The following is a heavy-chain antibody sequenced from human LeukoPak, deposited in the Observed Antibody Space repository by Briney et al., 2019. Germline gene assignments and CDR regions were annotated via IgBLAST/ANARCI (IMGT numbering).Heavy chain of an antibody. D-gene: IGHD3-22*01. Sequence: GGSLRLSCAAPGFTFSDYYMSWIRQAPGKGLEWVSYISSSGSTIYYADSVKGRFTISRDNAKNSLYLQMNSLRAEDTAVYYCASLPPVSYYDSSGPEYFQHWGQGTLVTVSS. CDR3: ASLPPVSYYDSSGPEYFQH. CDR2: ISSSGSTI. V-gene: IGHV3-11*04. CDR1: GFTFSDYY. J-gene: IGHJ1*01.